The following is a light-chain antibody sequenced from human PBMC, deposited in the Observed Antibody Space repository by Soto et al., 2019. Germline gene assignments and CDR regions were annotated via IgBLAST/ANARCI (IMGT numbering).Light chain of an antibody. CDR2: GAS. Sequence: IVMTQSTATLSVSPGERVILSCRASQSVGSNVAWYQQKPGQSPRLLIYGASTRVTGIPARFTGSGSGTEFTLTINSLQSEDFAMYHCQQYDNWPPFTFGGGNKVEIK. CDR1: QSVGSN. V-gene: IGKV3-15*01. CDR3: QQYDNWPPFT. J-gene: IGKJ4*01.